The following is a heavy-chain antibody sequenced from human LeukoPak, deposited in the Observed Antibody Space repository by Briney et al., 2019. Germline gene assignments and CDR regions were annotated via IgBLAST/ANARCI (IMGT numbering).Heavy chain of an antibody. CDR1: GFTFSSYS. J-gene: IGHJ6*03. CDR3: ARGMWSSSFMDV. D-gene: IGHD6-13*01. Sequence: PGGSLRLSCAASGFTFSSYSMNWVRQAPGKGLGWVSSISSSSSYIYYADSVKGRFTISRDNAKNSLYLQMNSLRAEDTAVYYCARGMWSSSFMDVWGKGTTVTVSS. V-gene: IGHV3-21*01. CDR2: ISSSSSYI.